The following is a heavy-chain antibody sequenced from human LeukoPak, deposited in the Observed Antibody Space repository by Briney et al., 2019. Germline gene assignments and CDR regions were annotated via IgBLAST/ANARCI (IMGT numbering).Heavy chain of an antibody. V-gene: IGHV4-59*11. Sequence: SETLSLTCTVSGGSISSHYWSWIRQPPGKGLEWIGYVYYSGSTNYNPSLKSRVTISVDTSKNQFSLKLSSVTAADTAVYYCARGLLRSSGYDIDYWGQGTLVTVSS. CDR2: VYYSGST. CDR1: GGSISSHY. J-gene: IGHJ4*02. CDR3: ARGLLRSSGYDIDY. D-gene: IGHD5-12*01.